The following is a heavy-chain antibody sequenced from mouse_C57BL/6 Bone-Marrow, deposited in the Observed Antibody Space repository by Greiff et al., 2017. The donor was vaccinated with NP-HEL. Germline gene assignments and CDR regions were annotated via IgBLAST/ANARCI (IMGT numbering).Heavy chain of an antibody. CDR2: IYPRRGNT. Sequence: QVQLQQSGAELARPGASVKLSCKASGYTFTSYGLSWVMQRTGQGLVWIGEIYPRRGNTYYNEKFNGKVTLTADQSSSTEYMELRSLTAEDSAVYFCARSAEYEDYAMDYWGQGTSVTVSS. D-gene: IGHD2-4*01. V-gene: IGHV1-81*01. J-gene: IGHJ4*01. CDR1: GYTFTSYG. CDR3: ARSAEYEDYAMDY.